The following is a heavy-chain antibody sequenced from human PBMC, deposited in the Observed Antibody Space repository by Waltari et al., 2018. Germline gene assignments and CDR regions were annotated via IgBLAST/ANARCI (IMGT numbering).Heavy chain of an antibody. V-gene: IGHV3-9*03. CDR1: GFTFDDYA. CDR2: ISWNSGSI. J-gene: IGHJ4*02. D-gene: IGHD6-13*01. Sequence: EVQLVESGGGLVQPGRSLRLSCAASGFTFDDYAMHWVRQAPVKGLEWVSGISWNSGSIGYADSVKGRFTISRDNAKNSLYLQMNSLRAEDMALYYCATLAAERDYWGQGTLVTVSS. CDR3: ATLAAERDY.